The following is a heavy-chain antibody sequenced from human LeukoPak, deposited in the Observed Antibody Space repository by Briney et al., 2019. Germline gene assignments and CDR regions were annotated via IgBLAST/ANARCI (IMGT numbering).Heavy chain of an antibody. CDR3: ARVERRITMVRGVIAGAYYYYYYYMDV. Sequence: SETLSLTCTVSGSSISSSNSYWGWIRQPPGKGLEWIGTLYYSGTPYYNPSLKSRVTISLDTSKNQFSLKLSSVTAADTAVYYCARVERRITMVRGVIAGAYYYYYYYMDVWGKGTTVTVSS. J-gene: IGHJ6*03. CDR2: LYYSGTP. V-gene: IGHV4-39*07. D-gene: IGHD3-10*01. CDR1: GSSISSSNSY.